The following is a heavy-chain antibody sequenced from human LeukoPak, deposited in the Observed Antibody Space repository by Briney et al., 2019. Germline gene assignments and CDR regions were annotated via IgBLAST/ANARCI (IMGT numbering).Heavy chain of an antibody. V-gene: IGHV3-23*01. D-gene: IGHD5-18*01. CDR3: AKDIAQGYTYGSIEQDY. J-gene: IGHJ4*02. Sequence: PGGSLRHSCTASGFTFSTYAMGWVRQAPGKGLEWVSAISESGTGTYYADSVKGRFTISRDNSKNTLSLQMNSLRAEDTAVYYCAKDIAQGYTYGSIEQDYWGQGTLVTVSS. CDR2: ISESGTGT. CDR1: GFTFSTYA.